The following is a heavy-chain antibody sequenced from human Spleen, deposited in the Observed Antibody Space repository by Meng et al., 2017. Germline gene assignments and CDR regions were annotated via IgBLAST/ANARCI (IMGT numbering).Heavy chain of an antibody. CDR1: GGSISRSSY. CDR3: ARRGSYDSDY. CDR2: IYYSGST. D-gene: IGHD3-3*01. V-gene: IGHV4-39*07. Sequence: SETLSLTCTVSGGSISRSSYWGWIRQPPGKGLEWIGSIYYSGSTYYNPSLRSRVTISVDTSKNQFSLKLSSVTAADTAVYYCARRGSYDSDYWGQGTLVTVSS. J-gene: IGHJ4*02.